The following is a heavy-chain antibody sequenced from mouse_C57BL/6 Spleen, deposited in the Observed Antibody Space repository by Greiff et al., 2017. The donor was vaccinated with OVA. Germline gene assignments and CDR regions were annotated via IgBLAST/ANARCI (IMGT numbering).Heavy chain of an antibody. CDR2: IWRGGST. CDR3: AKNWGTGTEWYFDV. Sequence: VQLQQSGPGLVQPSQSLSITCTASGFSLTSYGVHWVRQSPGKGLEWLGVIWRGGSTDYNAAFMSRLSITKDNSKSQFCFKMNSLRANDTAIYSCAKNWGTGTEWYFDVWGTGTTVTVSS. V-gene: IGHV2-5*01. J-gene: IGHJ1*03. CDR1: GFSLTSYG. D-gene: IGHD4-1*01.